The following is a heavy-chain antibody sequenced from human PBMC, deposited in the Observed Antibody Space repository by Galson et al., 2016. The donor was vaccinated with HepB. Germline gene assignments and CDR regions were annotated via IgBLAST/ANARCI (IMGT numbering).Heavy chain of an antibody. CDR3: SRVVGLDYDFWSGYPDFDS. J-gene: IGHJ4*02. CDR2: IRSNSYGGTT. V-gene: IGHV3-49*03. D-gene: IGHD3-3*01. Sequence: SLRLSCATSGFPFDNYAMSWFRQAPGKGLHWVGFIRSNSYGGTTDYAASVKGSFTISRDDSKSIVYLQMNRLKTEDTAVYYCSRVVGLDYDFWSGYPDFDSWGQGTLVTVSS. CDR1: GFPFDNYA.